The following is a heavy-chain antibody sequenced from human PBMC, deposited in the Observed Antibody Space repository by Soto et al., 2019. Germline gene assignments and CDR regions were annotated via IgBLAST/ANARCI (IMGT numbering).Heavy chain of an antibody. CDR3: ARDSNRDSSWLNWFDP. J-gene: IGHJ5*02. D-gene: IGHD6-13*01. V-gene: IGHV4-59*12. CDR2: IYYSGST. Sequence: SETLSLTCTVSGGSISSYYWSWIRQPPGKGLEWIGYIYYSGSTNYKPSLKSRVTISVDTSKNQFSLKLSSVTAADTAVYHCARDSNRDSSWLNWFDPWGQGTLVTVSS. CDR1: GGSISSYY.